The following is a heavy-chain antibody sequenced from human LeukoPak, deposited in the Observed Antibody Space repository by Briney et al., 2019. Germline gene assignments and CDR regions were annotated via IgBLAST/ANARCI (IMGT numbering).Heavy chain of an antibody. V-gene: IGHV4-59*01. Sequence: SECLSPTRTVSGGSISDTCWNCVRQPPGKGLEWIGYISYLGNTNYSPSLKSRITMSVDTSNTQFSLRLNSVTAADTAVYYCASYALGWYKIDFWGQGVLVTVSS. CDR2: ISYLGNT. D-gene: IGHD6-19*01. CDR3: ASYALGWYKIDF. J-gene: IGHJ4*02. CDR1: GGSISDTC.